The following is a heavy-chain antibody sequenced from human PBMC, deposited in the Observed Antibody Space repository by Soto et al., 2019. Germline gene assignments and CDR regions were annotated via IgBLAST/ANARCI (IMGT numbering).Heavy chain of an antibody. CDR3: ARAGMGYSGYDLIYYYYYMDV. V-gene: IGHV4-31*03. D-gene: IGHD5-12*01. Sequence: SETLSLTCTVSGGSISSGVYYWSWIRQHPGKGLEWIGYIYYSGSTYYNPSLKSRVTISVDTSKNQFSLKLSSVTAADTAVYYCARAGMGYSGYDLIYYYYYMDVWGKGTTVTVSS. CDR1: GGSISSGVYY. CDR2: IYYSGST. J-gene: IGHJ6*03.